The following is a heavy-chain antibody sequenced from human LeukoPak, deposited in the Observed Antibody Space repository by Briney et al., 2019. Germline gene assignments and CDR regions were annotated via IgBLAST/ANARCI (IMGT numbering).Heavy chain of an antibody. CDR1: GYTFTSYY. CDR2: INPSGGST. J-gene: IGHJ4*02. CDR3: ARGTPYVDTAMVRAGPFDY. Sequence: ASVKVSCKASGYTFTSYYMHWVRQAPGQGLEWMGIINPSGGSTSYAQKFQGRVTMTRDTSTSTVYMELSSLRSEDTAVYYCARGTPYVDTAMVRAGPFDYWGQGTLVTVSS. V-gene: IGHV1-46*01. D-gene: IGHD5-18*01.